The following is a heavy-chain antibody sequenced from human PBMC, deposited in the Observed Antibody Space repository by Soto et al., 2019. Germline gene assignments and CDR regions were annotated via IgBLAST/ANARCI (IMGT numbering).Heavy chain of an antibody. J-gene: IGHJ4*02. CDR1: GESISSSSYY. D-gene: IGHD2-21*02. CDR3: ARQRTTVVTQAYFDH. Sequence: WETLSLTCIVSGESISSSSYYWGWIRQPPGKGLEWIGSIYYSGRTYYNPSFKSRVTISIDTSKNQFSLKLSSVTATDTAVYYCARQRTTVVTQAYFDHWGQGALVTVSS. CDR2: IYYSGRT. V-gene: IGHV4-39*01.